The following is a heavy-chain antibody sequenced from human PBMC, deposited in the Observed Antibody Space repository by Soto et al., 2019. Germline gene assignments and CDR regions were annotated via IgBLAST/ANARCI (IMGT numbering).Heavy chain of an antibody. J-gene: IGHJ4*02. CDR3: ARDKITGLFDY. Sequence: PSETLSLTCVVYGGSFSGYYWSWIRQPPGKGLEWIGEINHSGSTNYNPSLKSRVTISIDTSKNQFSLKLRSVTAADTAVYYCARDKITGLFDYWGQGTLVTVSS. CDR2: INHSGST. V-gene: IGHV4-34*01. D-gene: IGHD1-1*01. CDR1: GGSFSGYY.